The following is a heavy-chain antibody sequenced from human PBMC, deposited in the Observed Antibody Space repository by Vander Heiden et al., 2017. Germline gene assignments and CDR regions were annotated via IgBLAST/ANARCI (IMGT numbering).Heavy chain of an antibody. Sequence: QVQLQQWGAGLLKPSETLSLTCAVDGGSFSGYYWSWIRQPPGKGLEWIGEINHSGSTNYNPSLKSRVTISVDTSKNQFSLKLSSVTAADTAVYYCARLPESSSSGGEGDYWGQGTLVTVSS. CDR1: GGSFSGYY. J-gene: IGHJ4*02. D-gene: IGHD2-21*01. V-gene: IGHV4-34*01. CDR2: INHSGST. CDR3: ARLPESSSSGGEGDY.